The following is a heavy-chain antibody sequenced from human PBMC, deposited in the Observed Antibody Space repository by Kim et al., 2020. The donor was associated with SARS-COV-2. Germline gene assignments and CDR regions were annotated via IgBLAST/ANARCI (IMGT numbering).Heavy chain of an antibody. J-gene: IGHJ5*02. CDR3: ARGRAEDIVVVPAATNWFDP. Sequence: RFTISRDNAKNSLYLQMNSLRAEDTAVYYCARGRAEDIVVVPAATNWFDPWGQGTLVTVSS. V-gene: IGHV3-11*06. D-gene: IGHD2-2*01.